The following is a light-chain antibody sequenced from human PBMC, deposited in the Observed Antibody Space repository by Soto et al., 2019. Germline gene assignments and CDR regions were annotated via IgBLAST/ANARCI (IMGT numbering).Light chain of an antibody. CDR2: DTT. CDR1: TGAVTNGHY. J-gene: IGLJ1*01. Sequence: QAVVTQEPSLTVSPGGTVTLACGSSTGAVTNGHYPYWFQQKPGQAPRTLIYDTTNRLSWTPARFSGSLLGGKAALTLSGAQPEDEAEYYCLLSYNGPYVFGTGTKVTVL. CDR3: LLSYNGPYV. V-gene: IGLV7-46*01.